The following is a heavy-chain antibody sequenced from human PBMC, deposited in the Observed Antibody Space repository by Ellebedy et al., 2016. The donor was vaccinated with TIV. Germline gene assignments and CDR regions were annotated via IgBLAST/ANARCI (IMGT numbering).Heavy chain of an antibody. J-gene: IGHJ4*02. CDR3: ARKAYSYHDY. CDR2: IYYSGST. CDR1: GGSISSGGYY. Sequence: MPSETLSLTCTVSGGSISSGGYYWSWIRQPPGKGLEWIGYIYYSGSTNYNPSLKSRVTISVDTSKNQFSLKLSSVTAADTAVYYCARKAYSYHDYWGQGTLVTVSS. D-gene: IGHD5-18*01. V-gene: IGHV4-61*08.